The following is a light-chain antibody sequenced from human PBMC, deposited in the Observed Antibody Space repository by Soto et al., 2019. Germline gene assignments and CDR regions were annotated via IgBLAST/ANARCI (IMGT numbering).Light chain of an antibody. J-gene: IGKJ2*01. CDR3: QQYESSPYT. CDR1: QSVSKK. Sequence: EIVLTQSPATLSVSPGDTATLSCRASQSVSKKLAWYQQKPGQAPRLLIHTASTRAPGIPARFSGSGSGTDFTLTISRLEPEDFAVYYCQQYESSPYTFGQGTRLEIK. CDR2: TAS. V-gene: IGKV3-15*01.